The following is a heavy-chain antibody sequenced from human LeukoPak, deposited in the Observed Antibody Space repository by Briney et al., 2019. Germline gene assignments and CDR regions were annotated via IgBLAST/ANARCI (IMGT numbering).Heavy chain of an antibody. CDR3: AKDAGSGGSLYDY. V-gene: IGHV1-2*06. D-gene: IGHD2-15*01. CDR1: GYTFSDYY. J-gene: IGHJ4*02. Sequence: ASVKVSCKASGYTFSDYYMHWVRQAPGQGLEWMGRINPNSGGTYYADSVKGRFTISRDNSKNTLYLQMNSLRAEDTAVYYCAKDAGSGGSLYDYWGQGTLVTVSS. CDR2: INPNSGGT.